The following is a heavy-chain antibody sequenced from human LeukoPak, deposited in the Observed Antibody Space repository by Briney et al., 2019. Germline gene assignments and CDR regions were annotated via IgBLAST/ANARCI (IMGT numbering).Heavy chain of an antibody. D-gene: IGHD6-19*01. CDR3: ARDRGWLSDY. CDR1: GGSISSYY. J-gene: IGHJ4*02. V-gene: IGHV3-23*01. Sequence: ETLSLTCTVSGGSISSYYWSWVRQAPGKGLEWVSGLRGSGDTTYYADSVKGRFTISRDISKNTLYLQMNSLRAEDTAVYYCARDRGWLSDYWGQGTLVTVSS. CDR2: LRGSGDTT.